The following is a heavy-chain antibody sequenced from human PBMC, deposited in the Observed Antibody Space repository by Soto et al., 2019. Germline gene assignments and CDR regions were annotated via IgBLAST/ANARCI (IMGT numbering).Heavy chain of an antibody. J-gene: IGHJ3*01. CDR1: GLTISGKKY. Sequence: DVQVVESGGGLIQPGESLRLSCAAFGLTISGKKYVAWVRQAPGKGLEWVSALYDVDGSFYADSVKGRFTTSSDSSKTTVYLQMNDLRPDDTAVYYCATWHEREHAYDVWGQGTTVTVSS. V-gene: IGHV3-53*01. D-gene: IGHD1-1*01. CDR3: ATWHEREHAYDV. CDR2: LYDVDGS.